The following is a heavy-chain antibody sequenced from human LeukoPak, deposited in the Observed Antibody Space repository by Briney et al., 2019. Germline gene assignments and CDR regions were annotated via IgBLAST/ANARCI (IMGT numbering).Heavy chain of an antibody. D-gene: IGHD3-9*01. J-gene: IGHJ4*02. CDR3: ARDQGPYYDILTGYYNPSPFDY. CDR1: GGSISGATFY. V-gene: IGHV4-39*07. Sequence: SETLSLTCSVSGGSISGATFYWGWIRQPPGMGLEWIGSIYYSGNTYFNPSLKSRLTISVDTSKNQFSLKLSSVTAADTAVYYCARDQGPYYDILTGYYNPSPFDYWGQGTLVTVSS. CDR2: IYYSGNT.